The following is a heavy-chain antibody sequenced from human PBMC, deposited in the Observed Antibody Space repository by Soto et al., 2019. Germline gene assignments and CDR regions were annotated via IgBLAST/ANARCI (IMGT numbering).Heavy chain of an antibody. D-gene: IGHD3-10*01. CDR1: GYTFTSYG. CDR3: ARLHIILWFGDERGNWFDP. CDR2: ISAYNGNT. V-gene: IGHV1-18*01. J-gene: IGHJ5*02. Sequence: QVQLVQSGAEVKKPGASVKVSCKASGYTFTSYGISWVRQAPGQGLEWMGWISAYNGNTNYAQKLQGRVTMTTDTTTSTADRALRSLRSDDTAVYYCARLHIILWFGDERGNWFDPWGQGTLVTVSS.